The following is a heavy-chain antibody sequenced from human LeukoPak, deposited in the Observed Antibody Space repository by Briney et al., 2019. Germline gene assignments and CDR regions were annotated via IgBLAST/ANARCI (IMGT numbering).Heavy chain of an antibody. Sequence: ASVKVSCKASGYTLTGFYMHWVRQAPGQGLEWMGWITTYNDKTSYGQRFQGRVTMTTDTSTSTAYMELRSLRSDDTAVYYCAARSGELPYYFDYWGQGTLVTVSS. CDR1: GYTLTGFY. CDR2: ITTYNDKT. J-gene: IGHJ4*02. V-gene: IGHV1-18*04. CDR3: AARSGELPYYFDY. D-gene: IGHD1-26*01.